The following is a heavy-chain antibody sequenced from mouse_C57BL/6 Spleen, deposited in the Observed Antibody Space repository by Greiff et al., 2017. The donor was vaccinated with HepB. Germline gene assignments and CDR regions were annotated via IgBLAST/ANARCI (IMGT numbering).Heavy chain of an antibody. CDR1: GYTFTSYW. CDR2: IYPGSGST. Sequence: QVQLQQPGAELVKPGASVKMSCKASGYTFTSYWITWVKQRPGQGLEWIGDIYPGSGSTNYNEKFKSKATLTVDTSSSTAYMQLSSLTSEDSAVYYCARYYYDYVGGADYWGQGTTLTVSS. CDR3: ARYYYDYVGGADY. J-gene: IGHJ2*01. V-gene: IGHV1-55*01. D-gene: IGHD2-4*01.